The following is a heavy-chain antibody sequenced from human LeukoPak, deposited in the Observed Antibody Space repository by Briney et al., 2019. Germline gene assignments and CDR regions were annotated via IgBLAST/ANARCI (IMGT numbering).Heavy chain of an antibody. V-gene: IGHV1-69*13. CDR3: ARGRSLLRYFDWLFLDY. J-gene: IGHJ4*02. D-gene: IGHD3-9*01. Sequence: SVKVSCKASGGTFSSYPFTWVRQAPGQGLEWMGEITPIFGAANYAQTFQGRVTITADESTSTVYMELSSLRSEDTAVYYCARGRSLLRYFDWLFLDYWGQGTLVTVSS. CDR2: ITPIFGAA. CDR1: GGTFSSYP.